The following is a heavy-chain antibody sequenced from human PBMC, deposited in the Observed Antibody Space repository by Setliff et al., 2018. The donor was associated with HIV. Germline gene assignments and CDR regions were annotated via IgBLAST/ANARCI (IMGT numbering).Heavy chain of an antibody. CDR1: GGSISSHY. CDR3: ARDYYDSIGAFDI. V-gene: IGHV4-59*11. D-gene: IGHD3-22*01. CDR2: IYYSGST. J-gene: IGHJ3*02. Sequence: PSETLSLTCTVSGGSISSHYWSWIRQPPGKGLEWIGSIYYSGSTNYNPSLKSRVTISVDTSKNQFSLKLSSVTAADTAVYYCARDYYDSIGAFDIWGQGTMVTVS.